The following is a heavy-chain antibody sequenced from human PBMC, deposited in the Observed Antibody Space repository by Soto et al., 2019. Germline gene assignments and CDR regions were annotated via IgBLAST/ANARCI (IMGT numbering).Heavy chain of an antibody. J-gene: IGHJ5*02. D-gene: IGHD6-13*01. CDR3: AMKPLAAAGTNWFDP. CDR2: IIPILGIA. Sequence: QVQLVQSGAEVKKPGSSVKVDCKASGGTFSSYTISWVRQAPGQGLEWMGRIIPILGIANYAQKFQGRVTITADKSTSTAYMELSSLRSEDTAVYYCAMKPLAAAGTNWFDPWGQGTLVTVSS. V-gene: IGHV1-69*02. CDR1: GGTFSSYT.